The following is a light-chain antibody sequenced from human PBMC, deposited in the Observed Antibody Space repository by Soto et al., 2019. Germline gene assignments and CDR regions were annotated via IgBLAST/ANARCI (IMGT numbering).Light chain of an antibody. CDR3: QQRCNCIT. CDR2: DAS. V-gene: IGKV3-11*01. Sequence: EIVLTQSPATLYLSPGERATLSGRASQSVSSYFAWYQQKPGQAPRLLIYDASNRATGIPARFSGSGSGTDFTPTISSLETEDFAVYYCQQRCNCITVGQGTLLEIK. CDR1: QSVSSY. J-gene: IGKJ5*01.